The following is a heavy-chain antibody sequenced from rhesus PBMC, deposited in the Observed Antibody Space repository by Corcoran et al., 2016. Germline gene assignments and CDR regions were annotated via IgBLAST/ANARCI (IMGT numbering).Heavy chain of an antibody. D-gene: IGHD6-25*01. Sequence: QVQLQESGPGLVKPSETLSLTCAVSGYSLSSGVYWTWYRHPPGKGLAWFGSIYGSGGSNYLNPSLKSRVTLSVDTSKTQFSLKLTSVTAADTAVYYCARSTGYSGILEYYYFDYWGQGVLVTVSS. CDR3: ARSTGYSGILEYYYFDY. J-gene: IGHJ4*01. V-gene: IGHV4S14*01. CDR2: IYGSGGSN. CDR1: GYSLSSGVY.